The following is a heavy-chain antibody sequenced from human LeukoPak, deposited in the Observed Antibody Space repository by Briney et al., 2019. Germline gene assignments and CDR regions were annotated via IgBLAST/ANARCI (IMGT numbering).Heavy chain of an antibody. J-gene: IGHJ3*02. Sequence: SETLSLTCAVYGGSFSGYYWSWIRQPPGKGLEWIGEINHSGSTSYNPSLKSRVTISVGTSNNQLSLKVNSVTAADTAMYYCVKSNSRYQPWTLDIWGRGTMVTVSS. CDR3: VKSNSRYQPWTLDI. V-gene: IGHV4-34*01. CDR1: GGSFSGYY. D-gene: IGHD2-2*01. CDR2: INHSGST.